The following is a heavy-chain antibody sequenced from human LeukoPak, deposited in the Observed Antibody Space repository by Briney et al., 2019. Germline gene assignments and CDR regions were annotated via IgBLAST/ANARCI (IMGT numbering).Heavy chain of an antibody. J-gene: IGHJ6*02. CDR3: ARGGCSSTSCPYYYYGMDV. V-gene: IGHV3-13*01. CDR2: IGTAGDT. Sequence: GGSLRLSCAASGFTFSSYDMHWVRQATGKGLEWVYAIGTAGDTYYPGSVKGRFTISRENAKNSLYLQMNSLRAGDTAVYYCARGGCSSTSCPYYYYGMDVWGQGTTVTVSS. CDR1: GFTFSSYD. D-gene: IGHD2-2*01.